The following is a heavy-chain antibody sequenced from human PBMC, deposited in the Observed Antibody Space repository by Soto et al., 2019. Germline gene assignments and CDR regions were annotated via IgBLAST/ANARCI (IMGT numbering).Heavy chain of an antibody. D-gene: IGHD3-22*01. V-gene: IGHV4-30-2*01. J-gene: IGHJ4*02. CDR2: IYHTGST. Sequence: QVQLQESGSGLVKPSQTLSLTCTVSGDSISSGGYSWSWIRQPPRQGLEWIGYIYHTGSTSYSPSLTRRVTMSVDKSKNQFSLSLNSVTAADTAIYYCARAHYGPSGYYFDSWGQGALFTVSS. CDR1: GDSISSGGYS. CDR3: ARAHYGPSGYYFDS.